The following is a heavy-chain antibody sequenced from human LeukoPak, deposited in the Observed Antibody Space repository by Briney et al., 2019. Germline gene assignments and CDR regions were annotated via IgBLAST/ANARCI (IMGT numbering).Heavy chain of an antibody. Sequence: GGSLRLSCAASGFTFSSYAMSWVRQAPGKGLEWVSAISGSGGSTYYADSVKGRFTISRDNSKNTLYLQMNSLRAEDTAVYYCAKDPWVGAPAFYYYYGMDVWGQGTTVTVSS. D-gene: IGHD1-26*01. V-gene: IGHV3-23*01. CDR2: ISGSGGST. CDR3: AKDPWVGAPAFYYYYGMDV. J-gene: IGHJ6*02. CDR1: GFTFSSYA.